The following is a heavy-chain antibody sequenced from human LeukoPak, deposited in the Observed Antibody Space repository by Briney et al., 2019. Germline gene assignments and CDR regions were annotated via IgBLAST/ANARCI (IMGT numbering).Heavy chain of an antibody. CDR1: GYTFTGYY. Sequence: ASVKVSCKASGYTFTGYYMHWVRQAPGQGLEWMGWINPNSGGTNYAQKFQGRVTITRDTSISTACMELSRLRSDDTAVYYCARGVKLDHAFDIWGQGTMVTVSS. V-gene: IGHV1-2*02. D-gene: IGHD3-22*01. CDR3: ARGVKLDHAFDI. J-gene: IGHJ3*02. CDR2: INPNSGGT.